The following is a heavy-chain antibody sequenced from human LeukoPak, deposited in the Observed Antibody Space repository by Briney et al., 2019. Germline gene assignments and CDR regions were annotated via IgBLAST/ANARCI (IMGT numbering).Heavy chain of an antibody. CDR2: ISYDGSNY. D-gene: IGHD3-16*02. J-gene: IGHJ4*02. V-gene: IGHV3-30*18. CDR1: GFTFRSYG. Sequence: GGSLRLSCAVSGFTFRSYGMHWVRQAPGKGLEWVAVISYDGSNYYYADSVKGRFTISRDNSKNTLYLQMNSLRAEDTSVYYCAKEGDYVWGSYLSYWGQGTLVTVSS. CDR3: AKEGDYVWGSYLSY.